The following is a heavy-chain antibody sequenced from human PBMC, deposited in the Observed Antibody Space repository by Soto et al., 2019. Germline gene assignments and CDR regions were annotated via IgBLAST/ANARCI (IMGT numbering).Heavy chain of an antibody. V-gene: IGHV1-8*01. Sequence: ASVKVSCKASGYTFTSYYITGVLQSTGQGLEWMGCMNPNSGNTGYAQKFQGRVTMTRNTSISTAYMELSSLRSEDTAVYYCARGVTMVRGAPPGYWGQGTLVTVSS. D-gene: IGHD3-10*01. CDR2: MNPNSGNT. J-gene: IGHJ4*02. CDR1: GYTFTSYY. CDR3: ARGVTMVRGAPPGY.